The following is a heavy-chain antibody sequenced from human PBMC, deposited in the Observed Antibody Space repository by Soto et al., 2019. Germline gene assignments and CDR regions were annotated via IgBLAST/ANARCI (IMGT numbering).Heavy chain of an antibody. CDR2: FSLSGTT. D-gene: IGHD2-8*02. CDR3: ARGMTPPGAPAWYYFDS. V-gene: IGHV4-4*07. J-gene: IGHJ4*02. Sequence: QVQLQESGPGLMKPSETLSLTCTVSGASITGSSYWSWIRQPAGKGLEWIGRFSLSGTTNYNPSLRSRVTMSADVSKNQFALRLTSVTAAYTALYYCARGMTPPGAPAWYYFDSWGQGTLVTVSS. CDR1: GASITGSSY.